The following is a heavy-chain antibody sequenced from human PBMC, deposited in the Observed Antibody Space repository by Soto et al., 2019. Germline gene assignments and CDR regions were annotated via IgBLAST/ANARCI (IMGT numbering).Heavy chain of an antibody. V-gene: IGHV3-23*01. Sequence: EVQLLESGGGLVQPGGSLRLSCAASGFTFSSYAMSWVRQAPGKGLEWVSAISGSGGSTYYADSVKGRFTISRDNSKNTLYLQMNSLRAEDTAVYYCAKSSQAEPALITMARGVIDYWGQGTLVTVSS. CDR2: ISGSGGST. J-gene: IGHJ4*02. CDR3: AKSSQAEPALITMARGVIDY. D-gene: IGHD3-10*01. CDR1: GFTFSSYA.